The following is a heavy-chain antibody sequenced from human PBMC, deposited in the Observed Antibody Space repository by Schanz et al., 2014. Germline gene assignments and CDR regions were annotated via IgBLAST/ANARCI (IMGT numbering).Heavy chain of an antibody. CDR1: GFSLDIFA. J-gene: IGHJ3*02. Sequence: EVHLLESGGGLVEPGGSLRLSCATSGFSLDIFAVSWVRQAPGKGLEWVSAISGSGGSTYYADSVKGRFTISRDNSKNTLYLQMNSLRAEDTAVYYCAKSDAFDIWGQGTLVTVSS. CDR3: AKSDAFDI. CDR2: ISGSGGST. V-gene: IGHV3-23*01.